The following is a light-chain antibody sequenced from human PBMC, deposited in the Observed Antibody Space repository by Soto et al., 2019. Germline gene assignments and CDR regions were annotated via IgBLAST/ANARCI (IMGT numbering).Light chain of an antibody. V-gene: IGKV1-5*03. CDR2: KAS. CDR1: QSISSW. J-gene: IGKJ1*01. Sequence: DIQMTQSPSTLSASVGDRVTLTCRASQSISSWLAWYQQKPGKAPKLLIYKASSLESGVPSRFSGSGSGTEFTITISSLQHDDFATYYCQQYNSYSWTFGQGTKVEIK. CDR3: QQYNSYSWT.